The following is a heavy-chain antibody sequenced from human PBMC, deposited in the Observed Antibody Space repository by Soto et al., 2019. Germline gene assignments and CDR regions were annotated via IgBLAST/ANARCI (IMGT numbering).Heavy chain of an antibody. CDR2: ISYSGSNK. V-gene: IGHV3-30*18. J-gene: IGHJ4*02. CDR3: AKQWISYYDILTGYYNAFDY. CDR1: GFTFSSYG. D-gene: IGHD3-9*01. Sequence: PVGSLRLSCAASGFTFSSYGMHWVRQAPGKGLEWVSAISYSGSNKYYADSVKGRFTISRDNSKNTLYLQMNSLRAEDTAVYYCAKQWISYYDILTGYYNAFDYWGQGTLVTVSS.